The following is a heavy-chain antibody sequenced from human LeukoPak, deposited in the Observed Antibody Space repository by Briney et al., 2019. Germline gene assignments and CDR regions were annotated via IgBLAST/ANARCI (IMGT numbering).Heavy chain of an antibody. V-gene: IGHV3-7*01. CDR3: ARDLMDDYVWGSYRPSSYYFDY. CDR2: IKQDGSEK. CDR1: GFTFSSYW. D-gene: IGHD3-16*02. Sequence: GGSLRLSCAASGFTFSSYWMSWVRQAPGKGLEWVANIKQDGSEKCYVDSVKGRFTISRDNAKNSLYLQMNSLRAEDTAVYYCARDLMDDYVWGSYRPSSYYFDYWGQGTLVTVSS. J-gene: IGHJ4*02.